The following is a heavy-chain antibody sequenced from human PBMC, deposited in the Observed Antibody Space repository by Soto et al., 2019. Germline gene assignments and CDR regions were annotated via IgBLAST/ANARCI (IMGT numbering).Heavy chain of an antibody. J-gene: IGHJ3*01. D-gene: IGHD3-22*01. V-gene: IGHV1-69*01. CDR2: IIAILGKA. Sequence: QVQLVQSGAEVKKPGSSVKVSCKASGGTFSSYAISWVRQAPGQGLEWMGGIIAILGKANYAEKFQGRVTITEDESTSTDYMKLSSLRSADTAVYYCARERGGAIIVGVTGTFDVWGQGTLVTVSS. CDR3: ARERGGAIIVGVTGTFDV. CDR1: GGTFSSYA.